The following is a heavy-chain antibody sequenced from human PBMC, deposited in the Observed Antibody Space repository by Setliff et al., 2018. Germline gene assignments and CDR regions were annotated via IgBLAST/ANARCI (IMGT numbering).Heavy chain of an antibody. CDR3: ARDSGNWFDP. Sequence: SETLSLTCTVSGGSISSHYWSWIRQPPGKGLEWTGSIYYSGSTNYNPSLKSRVTISVDTSKNQFSLKLSSVTAADTAVYYCARDSGNWFDPWGQGTLVTVSS. D-gene: IGHD3-10*01. CDR1: GGSISSHY. J-gene: IGHJ5*02. V-gene: IGHV4-59*11. CDR2: IYYSGST.